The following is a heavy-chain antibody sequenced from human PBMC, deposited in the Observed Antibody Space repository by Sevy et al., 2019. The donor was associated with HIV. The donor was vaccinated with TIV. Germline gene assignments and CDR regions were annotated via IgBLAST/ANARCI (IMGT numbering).Heavy chain of an antibody. J-gene: IGHJ4*02. D-gene: IGHD6-19*01. Sequence: GGSLRLSCAASGFTFSSYAMHWVRQAPGKGLEGVAVISYDGSNKYYADSVKGRFTISRDNSKNTLYLQMNSLRAEDTAVYYCARGSEQIAVAAHYFDYWCQGTLVTVSS. V-gene: IGHV3-30*04. CDR1: GFTFSSYA. CDR3: ARGSEQIAVAAHYFDY. CDR2: ISYDGSNK.